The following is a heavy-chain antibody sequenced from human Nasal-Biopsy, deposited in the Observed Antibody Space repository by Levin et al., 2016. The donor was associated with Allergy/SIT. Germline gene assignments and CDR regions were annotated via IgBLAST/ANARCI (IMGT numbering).Heavy chain of an antibody. Sequence: GESLKISCEASGFIFNNYAMTWVRQAPGKGLEWVSGISGSDDRAYYADSVKGRFTISRDDSKNTLYLQMNSLRAEDTAVYYCAKDSSSWARVGRAYFDYWGQGTLVTVSS. CDR1: GFIFNNYA. V-gene: IGHV3-23*01. CDR2: ISGSDDRA. J-gene: IGHJ4*02. CDR3: AKDSSSWARVGRAYFDY. D-gene: IGHD2-15*01.